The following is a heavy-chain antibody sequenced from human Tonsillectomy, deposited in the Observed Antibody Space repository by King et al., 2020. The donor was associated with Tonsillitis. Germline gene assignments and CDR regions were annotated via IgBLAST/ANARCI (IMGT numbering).Heavy chain of an antibody. V-gene: IGHV3-30*18. CDR2: ISDDGSSK. CDR3: AKDGWIQKWLDF. D-gene: IGHD5-18*01. J-gene: IGHJ4*02. CDR1: GFTFSSYG. Sequence: VQLVESGGGVVQPGRSLRLSCAASGFTFSSYGMHWVRQAPGKGLEWVALISDDGSSKYYADSVKGRFTISRDNSKNTVYLQMNSLRAEDTAMYYCAKDGWIQKWLDFWGQGTLVTVSS.